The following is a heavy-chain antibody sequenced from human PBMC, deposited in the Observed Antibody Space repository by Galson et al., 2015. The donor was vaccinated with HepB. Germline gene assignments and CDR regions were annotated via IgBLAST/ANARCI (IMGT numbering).Heavy chain of an antibody. D-gene: IGHD3-3*01. Sequence: SLRLSCAASGFTFDDYAMHWVRQAPGKGLEWVSGISWNSGSIGYADSVKGRFTISRDNAKNSLYLQMNSLRAEDTALYYCAKGRVFGVVIDDAFDIWGQGTMVTVSS. CDR3: AKGRVFGVVIDDAFDI. CDR2: ISWNSGSI. V-gene: IGHV3-9*01. J-gene: IGHJ3*02. CDR1: GFTFDDYA.